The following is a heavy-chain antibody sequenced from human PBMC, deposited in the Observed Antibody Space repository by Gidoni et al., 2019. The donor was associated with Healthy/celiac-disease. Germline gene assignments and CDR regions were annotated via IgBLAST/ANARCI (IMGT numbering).Heavy chain of an antibody. CDR2: ISWNSGSI. D-gene: IGHD3-10*01. J-gene: IGHJ4*02. V-gene: IGHV3-9*01. Sequence: EVQLVESGGGLVQRGRSLRLSCAAAGFTFDDYAMHCVRQAPGKGLGWVSGISWNSGSIGNADSVKGRFTISRDNAKNSVYLQMNSLRAEDTALYYCAKGASGWLITYFDYWGQGTLVTVSS. CDR3: AKGASGWLITYFDY. CDR1: GFTFDDYA.